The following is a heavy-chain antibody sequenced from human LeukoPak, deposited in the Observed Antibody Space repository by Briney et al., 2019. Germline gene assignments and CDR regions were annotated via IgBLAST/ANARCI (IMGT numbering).Heavy chain of an antibody. CDR3: ARMRGYSSSD. Sequence: SETLSLTCTVSGGSISSYYWSWIRQPPGKGLEWIGYIYYSGSTNYNPSLKRRVTISVDTSKNQFSLKLSSVTAADTAVYYYARMRGYSSSDWGQGTLVTVSS. D-gene: IGHD6-6*01. V-gene: IGHV4-59*01. J-gene: IGHJ4*02. CDR1: GGSISSYY. CDR2: IYYSGST.